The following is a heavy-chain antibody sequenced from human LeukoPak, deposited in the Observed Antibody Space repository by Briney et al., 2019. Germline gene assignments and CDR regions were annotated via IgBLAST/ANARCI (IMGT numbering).Heavy chain of an antibody. D-gene: IGHD3-3*01. CDR2: INPNSGGT. CDR1: GYTFIGYY. CDR3: AGLDFLDP. J-gene: IGHJ5*02. Sequence: ASVKVSGKASGYTFIGYYIHWVRQAPGQGLEWMGWINPNSGGTNYAQKFQGRVTMTRDTSISTAYMELSRLRSDDTAVYYCAGLDFLDPWSQGTLVTVSS. V-gene: IGHV1-2*02.